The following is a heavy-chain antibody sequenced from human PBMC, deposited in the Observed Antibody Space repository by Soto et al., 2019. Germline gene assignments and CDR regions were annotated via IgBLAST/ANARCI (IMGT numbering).Heavy chain of an antibody. V-gene: IGHV3-74*01. J-gene: IGHJ4*02. Sequence: EVQLVESGGGLVQPGGSLRLSCASSGFTFNSYWMHWVRQAPGKGLVWVSRINSDGSSTSYADSVKGRFTISRDNAKNPLYLQMNSLRAEDTAVYYCASFGYSSSWPPFDYWGQGPLVTVSS. D-gene: IGHD6-13*01. CDR3: ASFGYSSSWPPFDY. CDR2: INSDGSST. CDR1: GFTFNSYW.